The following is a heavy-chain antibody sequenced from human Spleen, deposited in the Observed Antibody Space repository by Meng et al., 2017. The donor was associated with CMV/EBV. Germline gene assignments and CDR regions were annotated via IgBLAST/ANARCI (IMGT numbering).Heavy chain of an antibody. V-gene: IGHV3-48*03. CDR2: ISRSGTIT. CDR1: GFLLNAYE. CDR3: AGTYYGSVTHDAFDI. J-gene: IGHJ3*02. Sequence: GGSLRLSCAASGFLLNAYEENWVRQAPGKGLEWVSYISRSGTITYYADSVKGRFTISRDNSKNTLYLQMYSLRAEDTALYFCAGTYYGSVTHDAFDIWGQGTTVTVSS. D-gene: IGHD3-10*01.